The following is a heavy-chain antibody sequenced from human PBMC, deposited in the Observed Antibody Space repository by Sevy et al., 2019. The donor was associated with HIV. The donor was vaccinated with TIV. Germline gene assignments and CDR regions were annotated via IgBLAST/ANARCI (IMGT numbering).Heavy chain of an antibody. Sequence: SETLSLTCAVYGGSFSDYSWNWIRQPPGKGLEWIGEINHSGNTNYNPSLKSRVPISIDASKNEVSLKVTSVTAADTAVYYWAGWRGARVTMMVVVVTGYFYYWGQGTPVTVSS. J-gene: IGHJ4*02. CDR2: INHSGNT. CDR1: GGSFSDYS. D-gene: IGHD3-22*01. V-gene: IGHV4-34*01. CDR3: AGWRGARVTMMVVVVTGYFYY.